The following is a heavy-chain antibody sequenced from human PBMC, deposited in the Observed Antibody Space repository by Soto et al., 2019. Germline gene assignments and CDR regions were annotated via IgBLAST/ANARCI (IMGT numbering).Heavy chain of an antibody. D-gene: IGHD3-22*01. J-gene: IGHJ3*02. CDR2: ISYDGSNK. V-gene: IGHV3-30-3*01. Sequence: QVQLVESGGGVVQPGRSLRLSCAASGFTFSSYAMHWVRQAPGKGLEWVAVISYDGSNKYYADSVKGRFTISRDNSKNTLYLQMNSLRGEDTAVYYCARATDDSSGYYYGTTSSGAFAIWGQGRMVTVSS. CDR3: ARATDDSSGYYYGTTSSGAFAI. CDR1: GFTFSSYA.